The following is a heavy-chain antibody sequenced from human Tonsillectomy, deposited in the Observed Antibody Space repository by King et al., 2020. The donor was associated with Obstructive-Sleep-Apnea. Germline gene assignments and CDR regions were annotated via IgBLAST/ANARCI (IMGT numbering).Heavy chain of an antibody. CDR1: GFTFSSYA. V-gene: IGHV3-30*04. J-gene: IGHJ4*02. CDR3: ARDFTMIMFGGVIVD. D-gene: IGHD3-16*02. CDR2: ISYDGSNK. Sequence: VQLVESGGGVVQPGRALRLSCAASGFTFSSYAMHWVLPAPGKGLEWVAVISYDGSNKYYTDSVKGRFSISRDNSKNTLYLQMNSLRPEDTAMYYCARDFTMIMFGGVIVDWGQGTLVTVSS.